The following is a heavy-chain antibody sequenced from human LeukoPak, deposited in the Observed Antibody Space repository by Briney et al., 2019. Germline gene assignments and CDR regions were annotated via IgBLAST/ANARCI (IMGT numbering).Heavy chain of an antibody. CDR1: GFTFSSYW. CDR2: IKQDGSEK. V-gene: IGHV3-7*04. J-gene: IGHJ4*02. D-gene: IGHD1-26*01. CDR3: ARASGTYRFDF. Sequence: PGGSLRLSCAASGFTFSSYWMSWVRQAPGKGLEWVANIKQDGSEKSYVDSVKGRFAISRDNAKNSLFLQMNTLRAEDTAIYYCARASGTYRFDFWGQGTLVTVSS.